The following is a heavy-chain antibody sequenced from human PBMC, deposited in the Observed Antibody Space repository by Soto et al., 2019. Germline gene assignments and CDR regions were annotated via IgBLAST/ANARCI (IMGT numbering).Heavy chain of an antibody. J-gene: IGHJ5*02. V-gene: IGHV1-46*01. CDR3: ASLLGEIGTAFDP. D-gene: IGHD1-1*01. CDR2: FNPYTGGT. Sequence: QGQLVQSGAEVKKPGASVKVSCKASGYTFTTYYIHWMRQAPGQGLEWMGMFNPYTGGTRYAHKFQVRVTMTGYTSTSTRYMELSRLRSDDTAVYYCASLLGEIGTAFDPWGQGTLVTVSS. CDR1: GYTFTTYY.